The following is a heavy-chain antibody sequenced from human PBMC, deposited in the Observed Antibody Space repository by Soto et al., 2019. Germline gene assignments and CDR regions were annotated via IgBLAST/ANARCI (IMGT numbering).Heavy chain of an antibody. Sequence: GESLKISCAASGFTFSSYGMHWVRQAPGKGLEWVAVIWYDGSNKYYADSVKGRFTISRDNSKNTLYLQMNSLRAEDTAVYYCARDRRGYNLDYWGQGTLVTVSS. CDR3: ARDRRGYNLDY. J-gene: IGHJ4*02. V-gene: IGHV3-33*01. CDR2: IWYDGSNK. CDR1: GFTFSSYG. D-gene: IGHD3-10*01.